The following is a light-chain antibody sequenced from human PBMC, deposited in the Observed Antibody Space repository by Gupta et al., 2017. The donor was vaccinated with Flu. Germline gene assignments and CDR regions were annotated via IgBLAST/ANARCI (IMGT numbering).Light chain of an antibody. J-gene: IGKJ2*01. Sequence: DIQMTQSPSSLSASVGDTVIITCQASQDISEYLNWYQQKPGKAPKLLIHDASNLETGVPSRFSGRGSGTDFSLIISSLKSDDFATYYCQQDDKGPYTFGQGTRLEIK. CDR3: QQDDKGPYT. V-gene: IGKV1-33*01. CDR1: QDISEY. CDR2: DAS.